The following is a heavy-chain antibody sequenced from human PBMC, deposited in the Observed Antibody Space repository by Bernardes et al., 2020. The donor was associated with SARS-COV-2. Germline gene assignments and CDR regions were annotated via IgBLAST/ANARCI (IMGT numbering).Heavy chain of an antibody. D-gene: IGHD5-12*01. CDR2: INPNSGGT. J-gene: IGHJ3*02. Sequence: ASVKVSCKAFGYTFTGYYMHWVRQAPGQGLELMGRINPNSGGTKYAQKFQGRVTMTGDTSISTAYMELSRLRSDDTAVYYCARDPPWTGQNDAFDIWGQGTMVTVS. CDR3: ARDPPWTGQNDAFDI. V-gene: IGHV1-2*06. CDR1: GYTFTGYY.